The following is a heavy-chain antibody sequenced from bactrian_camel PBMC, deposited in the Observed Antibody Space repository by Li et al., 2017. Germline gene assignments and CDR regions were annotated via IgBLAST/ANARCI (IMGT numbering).Heavy chain of an antibody. V-gene: IGHV3-2*01. CDR1: GFTFTSYD. J-gene: IGHJ4*01. CDR2: INLSSNS. D-gene: IGHD2*01. Sequence: HVQLVESGGGLVQPGGSLRLSCVASGFTFTSYDMGWVRQAPGKGLEWVATINLSSNSYAADSVKGRFTISRDNAKNTMYLQLNSLKTEDTAIYYCATDAWYENAWYLLDWGQGTQVTVS. CDR3: ATDAWYENAWYLLD.